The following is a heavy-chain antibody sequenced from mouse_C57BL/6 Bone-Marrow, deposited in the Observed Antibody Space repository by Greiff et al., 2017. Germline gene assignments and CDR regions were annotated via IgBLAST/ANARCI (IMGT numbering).Heavy chain of an antibody. CDR1: GFTFSSYA. CDR3: ARESEYYGYFDY. CDR2: ISDGGSYT. J-gene: IGHJ2*01. V-gene: IGHV5-4*01. Sequence: DVHLVESGGGLVKPGGSLKLSCAASGFTFSSYAMSWVRQTPEKRLEWVATISDGGSYTYYPDNVKGRFTISRDNAKNNLYLQMSHLKSEDTAMYYCARESEYYGYFDYWGQGTTLTVSS. D-gene: IGHD1-1*01.